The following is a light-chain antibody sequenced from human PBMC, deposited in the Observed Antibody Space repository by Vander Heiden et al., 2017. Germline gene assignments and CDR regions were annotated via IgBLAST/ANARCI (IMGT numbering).Light chain of an antibody. Sequence: DIVMTLSAFSLPVTPGEPASISCRSSQSLLQCNGNNYWNWFMHKPGQSRQLLIYLGSHRASGVPDRFSVSGSGTDFTLKISRVEAEDVGVYYCMQTLQVPRTFGPGTKVDIK. CDR2: LGS. CDR1: QSLLQCNGNNY. J-gene: IGKJ3*01. V-gene: IGKV2-28*01. CDR3: MQTLQVPRT.